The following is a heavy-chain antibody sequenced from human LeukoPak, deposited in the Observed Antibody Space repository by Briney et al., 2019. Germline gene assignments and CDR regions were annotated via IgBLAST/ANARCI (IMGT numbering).Heavy chain of an antibody. V-gene: IGHV4-4*07. D-gene: IGHD1-20*01. J-gene: IGHJ2*01. CDR1: GGSISSFY. CDR3: ARRNWNYWYFDL. Sequence: KPSETLSLTCTLSGGSISSFYWSWIRKPAGKGLEWIGRIYSSGSINYNPSLNSRVTMSVDTSKNQFSLKLSSVTAADTAVYYCARRNWNYWYFDLWGRGTLVTVSS. CDR2: IYSSGSI.